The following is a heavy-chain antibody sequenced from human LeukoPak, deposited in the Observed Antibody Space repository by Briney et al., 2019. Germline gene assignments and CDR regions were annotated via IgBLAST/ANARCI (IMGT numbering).Heavy chain of an antibody. D-gene: IGHD3-10*01. V-gene: IGHV3-30-3*01. CDR1: GFTFSSYA. Sequence: GGSLRLSCAASGFTFSSYAMHWVRQAPGKGLEWVAVISYDGSNKYYADSVKGRFTISRDNSKNTLYLQTNSLRAEDTAVYYCARDWGFGELHEVNWFGPGGQGTLVTVS. CDR3: ARDWGFGELHEVNWFGP. J-gene: IGHJ5*02. CDR2: ISYDGSNK.